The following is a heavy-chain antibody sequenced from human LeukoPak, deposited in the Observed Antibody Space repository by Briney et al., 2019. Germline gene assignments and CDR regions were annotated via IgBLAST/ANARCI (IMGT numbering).Heavy chain of an antibody. D-gene: IGHD1-26*01. V-gene: IGHV3-74*01. CDR3: IGSGGWPGY. CDR2: IASDGST. CDR1: GFTFSYHW. J-gene: IGHJ4*02. Sequence: GGSLRLSCEASGFTFSYHWMHWVRQAPGKGLVWVSRIASDGSTVYADSVKGRFTISRDNAKDTVYLQMNSLRVEDTAVYYCIGSGGWPGYWGQGTLVTVSS.